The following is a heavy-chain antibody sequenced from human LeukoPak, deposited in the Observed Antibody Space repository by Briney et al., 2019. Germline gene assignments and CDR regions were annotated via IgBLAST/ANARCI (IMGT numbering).Heavy chain of an antibody. J-gene: IGHJ4*02. V-gene: IGHV4-4*07. D-gene: IGHD6-13*01. Sequence: PLETLSLTCTVSGGSISSYFWSCIQQPARKGLERIGRIYTNGSTNYNPSLKSRVTMSVDTSKNQFSLKLSSVTAAATAVYYCARSSWYYFDYWGPGTLVTVSS. CDR3: ARSSWYYFDY. CDR1: GGSISSYF. CDR2: IYTNGST.